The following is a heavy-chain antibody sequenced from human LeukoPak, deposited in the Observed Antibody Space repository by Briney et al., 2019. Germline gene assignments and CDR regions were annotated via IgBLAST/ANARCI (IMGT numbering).Heavy chain of an antibody. CDR1: GYSFTSYW. D-gene: IGHD3-3*01. CDR2: IYPGDSDT. V-gene: IGHV5-51*01. J-gene: IGHJ3*02. CDR3: ARTTDFWSGYSGPNDAFDI. Sequence: GESLKISCKGSGYSFTSYWIGWVRQMPGKGLEWMGIIYPGDSDTRYSPSFQGQVTISADKSISTAYLQWSSLKASDTAMYYCARTTDFWSGYSGPNDAFDIWGQGTMVTVSS.